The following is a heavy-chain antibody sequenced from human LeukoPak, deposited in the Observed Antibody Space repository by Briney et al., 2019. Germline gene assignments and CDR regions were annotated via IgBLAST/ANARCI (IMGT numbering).Heavy chain of an antibody. CDR3: ARVWGCSSTSCYPYYYYGMDV. CDR2: XNPNSGNT. J-gene: IGHJ6*02. Sequence: RQATGQGLEWMGWXNPNSGNTGYAQKFQGRVTMTRNTSISTAYMELSSLRSEDTAVYYCARVWGCSSTSCYPYYYYGMDVWGQGTTVTVSS. V-gene: IGHV1-8*01. D-gene: IGHD2-2*01.